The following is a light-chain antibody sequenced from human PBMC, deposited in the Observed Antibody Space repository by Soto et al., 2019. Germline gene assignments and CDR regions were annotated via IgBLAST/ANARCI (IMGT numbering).Light chain of an antibody. J-gene: IGKJ1*01. CDR2: GAS. CDR3: QQYGSSPT. V-gene: IGKV3-20*01. Sequence: EVVLTQSPGTLSLSPVEGATLSCRASQSVSSNYLAWYQQKPGQAPRLLIYGASSRATGIPDRFSGGGSGTDFTLTISRLEPEDFAVYYCQQYGSSPTFGQGTKVDIK. CDR1: QSVSSNY.